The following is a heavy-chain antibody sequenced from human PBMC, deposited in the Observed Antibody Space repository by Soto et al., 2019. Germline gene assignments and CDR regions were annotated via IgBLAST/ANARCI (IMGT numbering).Heavy chain of an antibody. CDR2: INHSGST. D-gene: IGHD3-3*01. CDR1: GGSFSGYY. V-gene: IGHV4-34*01. J-gene: IGHJ5*02. Sequence: PSETLSLTCAVYGGSFSGYYWSWIRQPPWKGLEWIGEINHSGSTNYNPSLKSRVTISVDTSKNQFSLKLSSVTAADTAVYYCARGSFFFTILGVVPFDPWGQGTLVTVSS. CDR3: ARGSFFFTILGVVPFDP.